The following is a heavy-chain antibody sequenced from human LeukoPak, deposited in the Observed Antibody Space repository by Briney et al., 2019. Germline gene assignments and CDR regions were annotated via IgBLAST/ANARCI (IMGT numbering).Heavy chain of an antibody. D-gene: IGHD3-16*02. CDR2: IIPIFGTA. V-gene: IGHV1-69*06. Sequence: SVKVSCKASGGTFSSYAISWVRQAPGQGLEWMGGIIPIFGTANYAQKFQGRVTITADKSTSTAYMELSSLRSEDTAVYYCARISMITFGGVIDKGGYYFDYWGQGTLVTVSS. J-gene: IGHJ4*02. CDR1: GGTFSSYA. CDR3: ARISMITFGGVIDKGGYYFDY.